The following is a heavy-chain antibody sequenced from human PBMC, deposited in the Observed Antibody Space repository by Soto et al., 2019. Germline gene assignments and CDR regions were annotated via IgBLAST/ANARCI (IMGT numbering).Heavy chain of an antibody. Sequence: SETLSLTCTVSGGSISSGDYYWSWIRQPPGKGLEWIWYIYYSGSTYYNPSLKSRVTISVDTSKNQFSLKLSSVTAADTAVYYCASGAHDYCDYGAVYWGQGTLVTVSS. V-gene: IGHV4-30-4*01. CDR2: IYYSGST. D-gene: IGHD4-17*01. CDR3: ASGAHDYCDYGAVY. CDR1: GGSISSGDYY. J-gene: IGHJ4*02.